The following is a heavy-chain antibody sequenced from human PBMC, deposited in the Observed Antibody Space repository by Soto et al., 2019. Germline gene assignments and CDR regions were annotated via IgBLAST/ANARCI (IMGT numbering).Heavy chain of an antibody. CDR2: INHSGIT. J-gene: IGHJ6*02. CDR3: ARDYYDYGMDA. Sequence: QVQLQQWGAGLLKPSETLSLTCAVYGGSFSGYYWSWIRQPPGKGLEWIGEINHSGITNYNPSLKSRGTISLDTSKIQFSLKLSSVTAADTAVYYCARDYYDYGMDAWGQGTTVTVSS. CDR1: GGSFSGYY. V-gene: IGHV4-34*01.